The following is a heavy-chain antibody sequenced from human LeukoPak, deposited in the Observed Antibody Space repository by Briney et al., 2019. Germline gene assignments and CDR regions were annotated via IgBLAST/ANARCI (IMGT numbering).Heavy chain of an antibody. V-gene: IGHV1-2*02. J-gene: IGHJ3*02. D-gene: IGHD6-19*01. CDR1: GYTFTGYY. CDR3: ARYSSGWYSAFDI. Sequence: ASVKVSCKASGYTFTGYYMHWVRQAPGQGLEWMGWINPNGGGTNYAQKFQGRVTMTRDTSISTAYMELSRLRSDDTAVYYCARYSSGWYSAFDIWGQGTMVTVSS. CDR2: INPNGGGT.